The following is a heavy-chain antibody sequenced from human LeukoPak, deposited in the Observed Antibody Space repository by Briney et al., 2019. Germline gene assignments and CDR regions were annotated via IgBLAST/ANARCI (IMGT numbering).Heavy chain of an antibody. CDR1: GFTVSSNY. J-gene: IGHJ2*01. CDR2: IYSGGST. V-gene: IGHV3-53*01. Sequence: PGGSLRLSCAASGFTVSSNYMSWVRQAPGKGLEWVSLIYSGGSTYYADSVQGRFTISRDNSKSTLYLQMNSLRAEDTAVYYCAKARESDWYFDLWGRGTLVTVSS. CDR3: AKARESDWYFDL.